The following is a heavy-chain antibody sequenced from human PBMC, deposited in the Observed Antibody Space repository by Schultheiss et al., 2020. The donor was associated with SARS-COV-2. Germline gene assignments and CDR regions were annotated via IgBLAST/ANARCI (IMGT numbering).Heavy chain of an antibody. J-gene: IGHJ3*02. CDR2: IYYSGST. CDR3: ARRALGYCSGGSCYSAFDI. CDR1: GGSISSGGYY. V-gene: IGHV4-31*03. D-gene: IGHD2-15*01. Sequence: SETLSLTCTVSGGSISSGGYYWSWIRQHPGKGLEWIGYIYYSGSTYYNPSLKSRVTISVDTSKNQFSLKLSSVTAADTAVYYCARRALGYCSGGSCYSAFDIWGQGTTVTVSS.